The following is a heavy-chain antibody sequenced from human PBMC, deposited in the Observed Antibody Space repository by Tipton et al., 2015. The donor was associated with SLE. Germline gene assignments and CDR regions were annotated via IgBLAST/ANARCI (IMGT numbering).Heavy chain of an antibody. CDR3: AREGYTAMTTFDY. J-gene: IGHJ4*02. V-gene: IGHV4-59*12. D-gene: IGHD5-18*01. CDR1: GGSISSYY. CDR2: IYYSGST. Sequence: TLSLTCTVSGGSISSYYWSWIRQPPGKGLEWIGYIYYSGSTNYNPSLKSRVTISVDTSKNQFSLKLSSVTAADTAVYYCAREGYTAMTTFDYWGQGTLVTVSS.